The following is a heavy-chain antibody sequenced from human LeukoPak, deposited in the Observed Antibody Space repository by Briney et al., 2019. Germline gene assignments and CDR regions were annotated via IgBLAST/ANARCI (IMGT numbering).Heavy chain of an antibody. D-gene: IGHD3-22*01. Sequence: SETLSLTCTVSGGSIIRGDYYWIGIRQPPGKGLEWIGYTYYSWSTYYSPSLKGRVTRSQGTSKNQFALKLSPVTPPDPARYYRGREEGYYYDSSGYYYWGQGTLVRVSS. J-gene: IGHJ4*02. V-gene: IGHV4-30-4*01. CDR1: GGSIIRGDYY. CDR3: GREEGYYYDSSGYYY. CDR2: TYYSWST.